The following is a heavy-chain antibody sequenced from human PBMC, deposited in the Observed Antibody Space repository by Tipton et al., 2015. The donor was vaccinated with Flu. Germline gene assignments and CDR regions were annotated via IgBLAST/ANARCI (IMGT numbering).Heavy chain of an antibody. CDR1: GGSISSSSYY. CDR3: ARDLRLDYFDY. CDR2: IYYSGST. J-gene: IGHJ4*02. V-gene: IGHV4-39*07. D-gene: IGHD5/OR15-5a*01. Sequence: TLSLTCTVSGGSISSSSYYWGWIRQPPGKGLEWIGSIYYSGSTYYNPSLKRRVTISVDTSKNQFSLKLSSVTAADTAVYYCARDLRLDYFDYWGQGTLVTVSS.